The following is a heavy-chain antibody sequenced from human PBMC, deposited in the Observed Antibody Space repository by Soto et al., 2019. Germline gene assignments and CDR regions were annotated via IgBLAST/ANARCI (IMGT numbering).Heavy chain of an antibody. D-gene: IGHD1-26*01. CDR1: GGSISSHY. CDR2: ISYSGST. CDR3: ARYGGTYYVY. J-gene: IGHJ4*02. Sequence: QVQLQESGPGLVKPSETLSLTCTVSGGSISSHYWSWIRQPPGKGLEWIGFISYSGSTSYNPSLKSRVTIAVDTSKNQLSLKLSSVTAADTAVYYCARYGGTYYVYWGQGTLVTVSS. V-gene: IGHV4-59*11.